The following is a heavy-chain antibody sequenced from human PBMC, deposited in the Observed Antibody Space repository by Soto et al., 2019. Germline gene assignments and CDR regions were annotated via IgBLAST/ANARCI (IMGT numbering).Heavy chain of an antibody. Sequence: EVQLVESGGGLVQPGGSLRLSCAASGFTFSSYWMHWVRQAPGKGLVWVSRINSDGSSTSYADSVKGRFTISRDNAKNTLYLQMNSLRAEDTAVYYCVRTSLVVAAATREDYWGQGTLVT. CDR2: INSDGSST. V-gene: IGHV3-74*01. D-gene: IGHD2-15*01. CDR3: VRTSLVVAAATREDY. J-gene: IGHJ4*02. CDR1: GFTFSSYW.